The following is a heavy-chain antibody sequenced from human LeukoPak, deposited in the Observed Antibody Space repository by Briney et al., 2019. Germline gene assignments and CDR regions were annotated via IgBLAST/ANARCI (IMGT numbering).Heavy chain of an antibody. Sequence: GRSLRLSCAASGFTFSSYSMNWVRQAPGKGLEWVSSISSSSSYIYYADSVKGRFTISRDNAKNSLYLQMNSLRAEDTAVYYCAREQREPSSHPFDPWGQGTLVTVSS. V-gene: IGHV3-21*01. D-gene: IGHD1-14*01. J-gene: IGHJ5*02. CDR1: GFTFSSYS. CDR2: ISSSSSYI. CDR3: AREQREPSSHPFDP.